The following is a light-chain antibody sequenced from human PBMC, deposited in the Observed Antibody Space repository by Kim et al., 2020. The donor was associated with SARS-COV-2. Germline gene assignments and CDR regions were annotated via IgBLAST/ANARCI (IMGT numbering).Light chain of an antibody. V-gene: IGKV3-20*01. Sequence: EIVLTQSPGTLSLSPGERATLSCRASQSVSSSYLAGYQQKPGQAPRLLIYGASSRATGILDRFSGSGSGTDFTLTISRLGPEDFAVYYCQQYGSSALTFGQGTKVDIK. CDR3: QQYGSSALT. CDR1: QSVSSSY. CDR2: GAS. J-gene: IGKJ1*01.